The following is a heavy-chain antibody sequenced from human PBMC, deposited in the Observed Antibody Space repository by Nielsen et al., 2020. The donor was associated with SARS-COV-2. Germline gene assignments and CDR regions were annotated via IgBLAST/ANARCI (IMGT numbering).Heavy chain of an antibody. CDR2: IDPSNSYT. CDR3: ATLVPAASDDAFDI. D-gene: IGHD2-2*01. Sequence: KVSCKGSGYSFTSYWISWVRQMPGKGLEWMGRIDPSNSYTNYSPSFQGHVTISADKSISTAYLQWSSLKASDTAMYYCATLVPAASDDAFDIWGQGTMVTVSS. V-gene: IGHV5-10-1*01. J-gene: IGHJ3*02. CDR1: GYSFTSYW.